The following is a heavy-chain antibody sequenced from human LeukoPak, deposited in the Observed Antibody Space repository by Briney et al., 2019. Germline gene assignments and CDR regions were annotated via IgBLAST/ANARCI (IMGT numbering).Heavy chain of an antibody. CDR2: ISYDGNRE. CDR3: AREGSIVARTDY. Sequence: GGSLRLSCEASGFTFDNYAMHWVRQAPGKRLEWVAVISYDGNREYYPDSVKGRFTISRDNSKNTLYLQMNGLKTEDTAVYYCAREGSIVARTDYWGQGALVIVSS. V-gene: IGHV3-30-3*01. CDR1: GFTFDNYA. D-gene: IGHD2-15*01. J-gene: IGHJ4*02.